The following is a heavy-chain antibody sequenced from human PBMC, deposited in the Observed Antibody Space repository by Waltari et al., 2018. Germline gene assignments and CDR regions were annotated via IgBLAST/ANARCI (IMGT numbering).Heavy chain of an antibody. CDR2: INHSGST. Sequence: QVQLQQWGAGLLKPSETLSPTCAVYGGSFSCYYWSWSRQPPGKGLEWIGEINHSGSTNYNPSLKSRVTISVDTSKNQFSLKLSSVTAADTAVYYCARGRLGGSSSDYWGQGTLVTVSS. CDR3: ARGRLGGSSSDY. V-gene: IGHV4-34*01. D-gene: IGHD1-26*01. CDR1: GGSFSCYY. J-gene: IGHJ4*02.